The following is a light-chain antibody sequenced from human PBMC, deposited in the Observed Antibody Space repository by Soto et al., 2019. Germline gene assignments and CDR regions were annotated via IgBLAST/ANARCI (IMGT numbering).Light chain of an antibody. CDR3: QQYYTWPSWT. J-gene: IGKJ1*01. V-gene: IGKV3-15*01. CDR2: GAS. CDR1: QSVSSN. Sequence: EIVMTQSPATLSVSPGERATLSYRASQSVSSNLAWYQQKPGQAPRLLIYGASTRATDIPPRFSGSGSGTEFTLTISSLQSEDFAVYYCQQYYTWPSWTFGQGTKVEI.